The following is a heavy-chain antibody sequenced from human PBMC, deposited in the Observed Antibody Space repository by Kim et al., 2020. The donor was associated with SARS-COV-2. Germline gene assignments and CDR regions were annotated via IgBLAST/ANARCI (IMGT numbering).Heavy chain of an antibody. J-gene: IGHJ5*02. CDR3: ARAGSWELPLRGNWFDP. D-gene: IGHD1-26*01. CDR1: GYSFTSYW. CDR2: IYPGDSDT. Sequence: GESLKISCKGSGYSFTSYWIGWVRQMPGKGLEWMGIIYPGDSDTRYSPSFQGQVTISADKSISTAYLQWSSLKASDTAMYYCARAGSWELPLRGNWFDPWGQGTLVTVSS. V-gene: IGHV5-51*01.